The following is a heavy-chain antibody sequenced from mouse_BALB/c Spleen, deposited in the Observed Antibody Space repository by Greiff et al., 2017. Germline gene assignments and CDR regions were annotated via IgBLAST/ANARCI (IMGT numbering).Heavy chain of an antibody. D-gene: IGHD2-13*01. CDR2: ISDGGSYT. CDR1: GFTFSDYY. Sequence: EVQVVESGGGLVKPGGSLKLSCAASGFTFSDYYMHWVRQTPEKRLEWVATISDGGSYTYYPDSVKGRFTISRDNAKNNRYLQMSRLKSEDTAMYYCARGGGDGGFADWGQGTLVSVAA. CDR3: ARGGGDGGFAD. J-gene: IGHJ3*01. V-gene: IGHV5-4*02.